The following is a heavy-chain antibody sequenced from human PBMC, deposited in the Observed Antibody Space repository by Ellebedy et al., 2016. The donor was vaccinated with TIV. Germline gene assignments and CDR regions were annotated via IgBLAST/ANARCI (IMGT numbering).Heavy chain of an antibody. V-gene: IGHV1-18*04. CDR1: GYTFTSYG. CDR2: ISAYNGNT. J-gene: IGHJ4*02. Sequence: AASVKVSCKASGYTFTSYGISWVRQAPGQGLEWMGWISAYNGNTNYAQKLQGRVTMTTDTSTSTAYMELRSLRSDDTAVYYCARDRGVWFGESYTDNLDYWGQGTLVTVSS. D-gene: IGHD3-10*01. CDR3: ARDRGVWFGESYTDNLDY.